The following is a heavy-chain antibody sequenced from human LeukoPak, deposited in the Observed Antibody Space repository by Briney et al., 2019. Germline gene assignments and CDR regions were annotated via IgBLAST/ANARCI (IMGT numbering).Heavy chain of an antibody. CDR1: GFTFSSYG. J-gene: IGHJ4*02. V-gene: IGHV3-30*03. CDR3: ARVGSIAAAGTPDC. D-gene: IGHD6-13*01. Sequence: GGSLRLSCAASGFTFSSYGMHWVRQAPGKGLEWVSVISYDGSNKYYADSVKGRFTISRDNSKNTLYLQMNSLRAEDTAVYYCARVGSIAAAGTPDCWGQGTLVTVSS. CDR2: ISYDGSNK.